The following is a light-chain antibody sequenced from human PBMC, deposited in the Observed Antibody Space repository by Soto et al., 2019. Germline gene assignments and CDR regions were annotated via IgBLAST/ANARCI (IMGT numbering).Light chain of an antibody. CDR2: GNS. CDR1: SSNIGAGYD. CDR3: QSYDSSLSGYV. V-gene: IGLV1-40*01. J-gene: IGLJ1*01. Sequence: QSVLTQPPSVSGAPGQRVTISCTGSSSNIGAGYDVHWYQQLPGTAPKLLIYGNSNRPSGVPDRFSGSKSGTSASLAITGLQAEEEAGYYCQSYDSSLSGYVFGTGTKVTVL.